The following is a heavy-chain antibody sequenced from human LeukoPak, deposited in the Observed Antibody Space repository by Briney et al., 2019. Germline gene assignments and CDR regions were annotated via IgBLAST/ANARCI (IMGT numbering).Heavy chain of an antibody. J-gene: IGHJ3*02. CDR1: GFTFSSYA. D-gene: IGHD1-26*01. Sequence: GGSLRLSCAASGFTFSSYAMNWVRQAPGKGLEWVSYVSSSSSTIYYADSVKGRFTISRDNAKNSLYLQMNSLRAEDTAVYYCARVFSGTFDIWGQGTMVTVSS. V-gene: IGHV3-48*01. CDR2: VSSSSSTI. CDR3: ARVFSGTFDI.